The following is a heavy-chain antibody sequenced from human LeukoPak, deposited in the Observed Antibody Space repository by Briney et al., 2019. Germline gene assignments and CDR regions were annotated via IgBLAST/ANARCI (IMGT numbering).Heavy chain of an antibody. CDR2: IIPIFGSA. J-gene: IGHJ3*02. CDR1: GGTFSSYA. CDR3: ARYHPPRAFDI. V-gene: IGHV1-69*05. Sequence: ASVKVSCKASGGTFSSYAISWVRQAPGQGLEWMGGIIPIFGSANYAQKFQGRVTITTDESTSTAYMELSSLRSEDTAVYYCARYHPPRAFDIWGQGTMVTVSS.